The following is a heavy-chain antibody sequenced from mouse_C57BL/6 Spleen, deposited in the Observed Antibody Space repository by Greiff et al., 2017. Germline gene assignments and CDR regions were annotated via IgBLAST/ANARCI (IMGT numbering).Heavy chain of an antibody. CDR1: GYAFSSSW. Sequence: QVQLQQSGPELVKPGASVKISCKASGYAFSSSWMNWVKQRPGKGLEWIGRISPGDGATNYNGKFKGKATLTADKSSSTAYMQLSSLTSEDSAVYFCARDGTDWYFDVWGTGTTVTVSS. J-gene: IGHJ1*03. D-gene: IGHD4-1*01. CDR2: ISPGDGAT. CDR3: ARDGTDWYFDV. V-gene: IGHV1-82*01.